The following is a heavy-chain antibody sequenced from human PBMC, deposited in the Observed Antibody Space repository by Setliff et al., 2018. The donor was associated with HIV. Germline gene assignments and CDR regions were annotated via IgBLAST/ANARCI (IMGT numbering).Heavy chain of an antibody. V-gene: IGHV4-59*02. CDR3: VRATFGSTSSGINYYMDV. D-gene: IGHD3-10*01. CDR2: IYYDGTT. J-gene: IGHJ6*03. CDR1: GGSVSGYF. Sequence: PSETLSLTCTVSGGSVSGYFWSWIRQPPGRGLEWIGYIYYDGTTNSNPSLKSRVTISVTTSKNQFSLKLSSVTAADTALYFCVRATFGSTSSGINYYMDVWGKGTTVTVSS.